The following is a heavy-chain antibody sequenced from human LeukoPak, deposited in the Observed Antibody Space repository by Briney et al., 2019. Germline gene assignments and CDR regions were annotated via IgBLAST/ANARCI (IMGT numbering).Heavy chain of an antibody. Sequence: PGGSLRLSCTASGFTFSKAWMTWVRQAPGKGLEWVSGISSSGSGGSTYYADSVKGRFTISRDNSKNTLYLQINSVRAEDTAVYYCARAYSSSWYDFWGQGTLVTVSS. CDR1: GFTFSKAW. CDR3: ARAYSSSWYDF. V-gene: IGHV3-23*01. D-gene: IGHD6-13*01. CDR2: ISSSGSGGST. J-gene: IGHJ5*01.